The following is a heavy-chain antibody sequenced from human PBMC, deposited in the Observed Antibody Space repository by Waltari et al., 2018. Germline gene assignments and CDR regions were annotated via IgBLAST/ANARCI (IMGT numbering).Heavy chain of an antibody. CDR2: INDSGRT. J-gene: IGHJ6*03. CDR3: ARVFGYYYYYMDV. CDR1: GGSLSGYH. D-gene: IGHD3-3*01. Sequence: QVQLQQWGAGLLKPSETLSLTCDVSGGSLSGYHWTWIRQPPGKGLAWMGEINDSGRTTYNPSLESRVTVSIDTANNQSSLRVRSVTAADTAVYYCARVFGYYYYYMDVWGKGTTVTISS. V-gene: IGHV4-34*02.